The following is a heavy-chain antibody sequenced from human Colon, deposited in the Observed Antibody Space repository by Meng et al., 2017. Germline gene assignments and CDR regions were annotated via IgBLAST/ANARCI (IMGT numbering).Heavy chain of an antibody. Sequence: QRVESGGGLVEPGGSLRLSCAASGFRFSASYLNWIRQAPGKGLEWVSYSHVNTVYYADSVKGRFTISRDNAKHSLYLQMNSLRAGDTAVYYCARGWLANWGQGTLVTVSS. V-gene: IGHV3-11*01. J-gene: IGHJ4*02. CDR1: GFRFSASY. CDR2: SHVNTV. D-gene: IGHD6-19*01. CDR3: ARGWLAN.